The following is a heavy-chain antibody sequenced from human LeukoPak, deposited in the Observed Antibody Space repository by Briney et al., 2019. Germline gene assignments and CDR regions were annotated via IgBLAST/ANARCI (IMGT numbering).Heavy chain of an antibody. D-gene: IGHD1-1*01. CDR2: ISGSGGDT. CDR3: AKLSGTYGTTSRVLDS. CDR1: GFTFSTYA. J-gene: IGHJ4*02. V-gene: IGHV3-23*01. Sequence: PGGSLRLSCAASGFTFSTYAIMWVRQAPGKGLEWVSVISGSGGDTYFADSVKGRFTISRDNSKNTLYLQKNNLRAEDTAVYYCAKLSGTYGTTSRVLDSWGQGTLVTVSS.